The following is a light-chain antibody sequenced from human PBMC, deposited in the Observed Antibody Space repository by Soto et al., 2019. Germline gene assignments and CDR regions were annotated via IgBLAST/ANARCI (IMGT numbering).Light chain of an antibody. CDR3: QQYENLPT. CDR2: DAS. Sequence: DIQMTQSPSSLSASVGDRVTITFQASQNINNYLNWYQQKPGRAPKLLIYDASNLEAGVPSRFRGSGSGTDFTFTISRLQPEDIATYYCQQYENLPTFGQGTRLDIK. CDR1: QNINNY. V-gene: IGKV1-33*01. J-gene: IGKJ5*01.